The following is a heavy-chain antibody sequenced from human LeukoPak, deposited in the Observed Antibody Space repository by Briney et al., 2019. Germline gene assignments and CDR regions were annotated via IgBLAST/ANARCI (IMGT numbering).Heavy chain of an antibody. J-gene: IGHJ4*02. CDR2: INHRGST. Sequence: SETLSLTCAVYGGSFSGYYWSWIRQPPGKGLEWIGEINHRGSTNYDPSLKSRVTISVDTSKNQFSLKLSSVTAADTAVYYCARAFSSGYYSYWGQGTLVTVSS. V-gene: IGHV4-34*01. CDR1: GGSFSGYY. D-gene: IGHD3-22*01. CDR3: ARAFSSGYYSY.